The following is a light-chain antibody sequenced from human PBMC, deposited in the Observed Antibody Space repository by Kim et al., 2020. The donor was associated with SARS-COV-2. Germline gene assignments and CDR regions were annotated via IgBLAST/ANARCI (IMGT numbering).Light chain of an antibody. CDR1: SSDIGIYHL. CDR2: EVT. Sequence: GQSISISCPGTSSDIGIYHLVSWYKQYPGKVPKLIIYEVTKRPSGVSNRFSGSRSGNTASLTISGLQAEDEADYYCCSYVYTYAVVFGGGTQLTVL. J-gene: IGLJ2*01. V-gene: IGLV2-23*02. CDR3: CSYVYTYAVV.